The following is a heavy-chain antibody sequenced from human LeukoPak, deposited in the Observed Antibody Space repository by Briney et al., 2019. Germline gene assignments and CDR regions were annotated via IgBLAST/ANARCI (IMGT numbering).Heavy chain of an antibody. V-gene: IGHV3-23*01. Sequence: GGSLRLSCAASGFTFSSYVMGWVRQAPGKGLEWVSLISGNDGSTYYADSVKDRFTISRDNSKNTLYLQMNSLRADDTAVYYCAGRSVTTFDYWGQGTMVTVSS. D-gene: IGHD4-17*01. CDR3: AGRSVTTFDY. J-gene: IGHJ4*02. CDR1: GFTFSSYV. CDR2: ISGNDGST.